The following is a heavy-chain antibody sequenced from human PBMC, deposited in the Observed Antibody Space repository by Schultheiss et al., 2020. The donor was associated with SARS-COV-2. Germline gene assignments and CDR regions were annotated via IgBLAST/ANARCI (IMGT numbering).Heavy chain of an antibody. CDR3: ARDQYYYDSSGYYRSFDY. D-gene: IGHD3-22*01. CDR1: GGSVSSGSYY. Sequence: SQTLSLTCTVSGGSVSSGSYYWSWIRQPPGKGLEWIGSIYYSGSTYYNPSLKSRVTISVDTSKNQFSLKLSSVTAADTAVYYCARDQYYYDSSGYYRSFDYWGQGTLVTVSS. V-gene: IGHV4-39*07. J-gene: IGHJ4*02. CDR2: IYYSGST.